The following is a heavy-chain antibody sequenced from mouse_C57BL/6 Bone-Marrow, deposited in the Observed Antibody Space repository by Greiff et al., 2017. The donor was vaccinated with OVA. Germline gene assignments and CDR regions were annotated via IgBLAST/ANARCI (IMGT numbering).Heavy chain of an antibody. CDR2: ISNGGGST. Sequence: EVMLVESGGGLVQPGGSLKLSCAASGFTFSDYYMYWVRQTPEKRLEWVAYISNGGGSTSYPDTVKGRFTLSRDNATNTLYLQVSRLKSEDTAMDYCARGDYDRAMDDWGKGTSVTVSS. CDR3: ARGDYDRAMDD. J-gene: IGHJ4*01. V-gene: IGHV5-12*01. CDR1: GFTFSDYY. D-gene: IGHD2-4*01.